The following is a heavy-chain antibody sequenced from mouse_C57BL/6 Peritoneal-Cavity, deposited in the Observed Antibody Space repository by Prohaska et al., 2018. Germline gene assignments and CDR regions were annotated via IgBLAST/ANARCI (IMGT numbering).Heavy chain of an antibody. J-gene: IGHJ1*03. V-gene: IGHV5-4*01. D-gene: IGHD1-1*01. CDR3: ARETTVVAWYFDV. CDR2: SSDCGSYI. CDR1: GFTFSSYA. Sequence: EVQLVESGGGLVKPGGSLKLSFAASGFTFSSYAIAWVRQPPEKRLEWVAISSDCGSYIDYPDNVKGRFTISRDNAKNNLYLQMSHLKSEDTAMYYCARETTVVAWYFDVWGTGTTVTVSS.